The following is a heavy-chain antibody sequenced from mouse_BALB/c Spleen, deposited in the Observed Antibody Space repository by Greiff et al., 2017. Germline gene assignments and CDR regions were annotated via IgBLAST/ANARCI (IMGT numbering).Heavy chain of an antibody. CDR1: GFNIKDTY. CDR3: YRWLPPFAY. J-gene: IGHJ3*01. Sequence: EVKLMESGAELVKPGASVKLSCTASGFNIKDTYMHWVKQRPEQGLEWIGRIDPANGNTKYDPKFQGKATITADTSSNTAYLQLSSLTSEDTAVYYCYRWLPPFAYWGQGTLVTVSA. V-gene: IGHV14-3*02. D-gene: IGHD2-3*01. CDR2: IDPANGNT.